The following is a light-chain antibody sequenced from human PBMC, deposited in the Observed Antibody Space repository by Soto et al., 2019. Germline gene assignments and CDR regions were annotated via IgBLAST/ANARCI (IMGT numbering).Light chain of an antibody. CDR1: ENVRTF. J-gene: IGKJ5*01. CDR3: QQRSNWPPT. Sequence: VLTQSPATLSLSPGERATLSCRASENVRTFVDWYQQKPGQAPRLLIYGASNRATGIPARFSGSGSGTDFTLTISSLEPEDFAVYYCQQRSNWPPTFGQGTRLEIK. V-gene: IGKV3-11*01. CDR2: GAS.